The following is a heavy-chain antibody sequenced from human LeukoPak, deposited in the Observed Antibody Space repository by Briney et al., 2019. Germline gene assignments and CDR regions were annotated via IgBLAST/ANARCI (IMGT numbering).Heavy chain of an antibody. V-gene: IGHV3-7*05. CDR1: GFTFSSYW. Sequence: GGSLRLSCAASGFTFSSYWMTWVRQAPGKGLEWVANIKQDGSEQYYVDSVKGRFTISRDNAKNSLYLQMNSLRVEDTAVYHCATRALTAARSVFDCWGQGTLVTVSS. CDR3: ATRALTAARSVFDC. D-gene: IGHD6-6*01. CDR2: IKQDGSEQ. J-gene: IGHJ4*02.